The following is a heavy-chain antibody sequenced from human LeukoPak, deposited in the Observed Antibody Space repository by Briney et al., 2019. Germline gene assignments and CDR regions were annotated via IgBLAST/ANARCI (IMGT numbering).Heavy chain of an antibody. J-gene: IGHJ4*02. D-gene: IGHD1-26*01. V-gene: IGHV1-46*01. CDR2: INPSGGST. Sequence: ASVKVSCKASGYTFTSYYMHWVRQAPGQGLEWMGIINPSGGSTSYAQKFQGRVTMTRDTSTSTVYMELSSLRSGDTAVYYCARDRPGADFDYWGQGTLVTVSS. CDR3: ARDRPGADFDY. CDR1: GYTFTSYY.